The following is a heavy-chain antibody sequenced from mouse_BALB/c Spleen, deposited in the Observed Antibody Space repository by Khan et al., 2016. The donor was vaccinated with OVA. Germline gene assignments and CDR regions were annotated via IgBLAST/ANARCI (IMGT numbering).Heavy chain of an antibody. J-gene: IGHJ2*01. CDR2: ISTYYGST. Sequence: QVQLKQSGPELVRPGVSVKISCKGSGYTFTDYAMYWVKQSHAKSLEWIGLISTYYGSTNYNQKFKGKVTMTVDKSSSAAYMELARLTSEDSAIXYCARPAYDGYYDYWGQGTALTVSS. CDR1: GYTFTDYA. V-gene: IGHV1S137*01. CDR3: ARPAYDGYYDY. D-gene: IGHD2-3*01.